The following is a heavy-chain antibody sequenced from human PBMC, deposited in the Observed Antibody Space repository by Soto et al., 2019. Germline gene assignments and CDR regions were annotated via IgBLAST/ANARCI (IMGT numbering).Heavy chain of an antibody. CDR2: IWYDGSNK. CDR3: ARSLEGPFDY. CDR1: GFTFSSYG. J-gene: IGHJ4*02. Sequence: QVQLVESGGGVVQPGRSLRLSCAASGFTFSSYGMHWVRQAPGKGLEWVAVIWYDGSNKYYADCVKGRFTISRDNSKNTLYLQMNSLRAEDTAVYYCARSLEGPFDYWGQGTLVTVSS. V-gene: IGHV3-33*01.